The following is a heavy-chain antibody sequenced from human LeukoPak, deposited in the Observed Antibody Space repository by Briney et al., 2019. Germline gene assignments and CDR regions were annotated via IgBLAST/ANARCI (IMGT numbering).Heavy chain of an antibody. J-gene: IGHJ3*02. CDR2: IKSKTDGGTT. V-gene: IGHV3-15*01. Sequence: GGSLRLSCAASGFTVSSNYMSWVRQAPGKGLEWVGRIKSKTDGGTTDYAAPVKGRFTISRDDSKNTLYLQMNSLKTEDTAVYYCTTSRRNYYGSGSYYHDAFDIWGQGTMVTVSS. CDR3: TTSRRNYYGSGSYYHDAFDI. CDR1: GFTVSSNY. D-gene: IGHD3-10*01.